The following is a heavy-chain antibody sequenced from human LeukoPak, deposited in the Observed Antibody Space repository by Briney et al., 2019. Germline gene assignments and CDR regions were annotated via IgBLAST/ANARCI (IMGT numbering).Heavy chain of an antibody. V-gene: IGHV4-59*11. Sequence: PSETLSLTCSVSGDSISFHFWSWIRQPPGKGLEWIGHTYYGGSTDYNPSLASRVTVSADTSKNQFSLKLSSVTAADTAVYYCATFGRAAGNAFDIWGQGTVVIVSS. CDR2: TYYGGST. CDR1: GDSISFHF. CDR3: ATFGRAAGNAFDI. J-gene: IGHJ3*02. D-gene: IGHD3-10*01.